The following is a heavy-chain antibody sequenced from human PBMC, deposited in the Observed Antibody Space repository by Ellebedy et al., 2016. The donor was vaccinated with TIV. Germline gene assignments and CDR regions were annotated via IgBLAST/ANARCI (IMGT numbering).Heavy chain of an antibody. CDR1: GGSFSGYY. D-gene: IGHD3-10*01. CDR3: AAVWLGDSHCFDP. Sequence: MPSETLSLTFAVYGGSFSGYYWTWIRQTPGKGLEWIGEISHSGYTTYNPSLKCRVTISVDASKDHFSLKLRSVTAADTAIYYCAAVWLGDSHCFDPWGHGTLVTVSS. J-gene: IGHJ5*02. CDR2: ISHSGYT. V-gene: IGHV4-34*01.